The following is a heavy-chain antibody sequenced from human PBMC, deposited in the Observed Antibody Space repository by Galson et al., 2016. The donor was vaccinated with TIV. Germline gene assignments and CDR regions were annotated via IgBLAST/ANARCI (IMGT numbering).Heavy chain of an antibody. CDR1: GYTFTDYY. CDR2: INPNNDDT. CDR3: VRVKYGELSPFES. D-gene: IGHD2-8*01. V-gene: IGHV1-2*06. Sequence: SVKVSCKASGYTFTDYYMHWLRQAPGQGLEWLGRINPNNDDTDYAEKFQGRLTFTRDTSITTATMELSTLGSDDTAVYYCVRVKYGELSPFESWGQGTLVTVSS. J-gene: IGHJ4*02.